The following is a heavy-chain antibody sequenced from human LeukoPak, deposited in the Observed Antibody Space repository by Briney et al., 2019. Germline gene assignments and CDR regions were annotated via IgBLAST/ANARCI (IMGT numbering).Heavy chain of an antibody. CDR2: ISSNGDNT. Sequence: PGGSLRLSCSASGFTFSTYAMHWVRQAPGKGLEYVSAISSNGDNTYYADSVKGRFSISRENSKNTLYLQMSSLRAEDTAVYYCVKVFWSGYYDYWGQGTLVTVSS. V-gene: IGHV3-64D*09. CDR1: GFTFSTYA. CDR3: VKVFWSGYYDY. D-gene: IGHD3-3*01. J-gene: IGHJ4*02.